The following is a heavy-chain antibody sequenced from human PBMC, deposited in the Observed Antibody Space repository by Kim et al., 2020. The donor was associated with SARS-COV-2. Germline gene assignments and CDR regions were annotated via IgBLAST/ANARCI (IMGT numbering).Heavy chain of an antibody. D-gene: IGHD3-16*01. CDR3: ATGGLGYPHDY. V-gene: IGHV3-21*01. CDR1: GFTFSSYS. Sequence: GGSLRLSCAASGFTFSSYSMNWVRQAPGKGLEWVSSISSTTNYIYYTDSVKGRFTISRDNAKNSLYLQMDSLRVEDTAVFYCATGGLGYPHDYWGQGTLVTVSS. CDR2: ISSTTNYI. J-gene: IGHJ4*02.